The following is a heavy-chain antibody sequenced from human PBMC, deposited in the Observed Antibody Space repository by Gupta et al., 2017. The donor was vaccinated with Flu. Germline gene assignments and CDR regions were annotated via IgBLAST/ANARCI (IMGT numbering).Heavy chain of an antibody. D-gene: IGHD6-19*01. J-gene: IGHJ4*02. Sequence: EVQLVESGGGLVQPGGSLSLSCAASGFSFSRYEMHWVRQAPGKGLEWVSYISSSGSTIYYADSVKGRFTISRDNAKNSLYLKMNSLRAEDTAVYYCARATRAVAGIPFDYWGQGTLVTVSS. CDR3: ARATRAVAGIPFDY. CDR1: GFSFSRYE. CDR2: ISSSGSTI. V-gene: IGHV3-48*03.